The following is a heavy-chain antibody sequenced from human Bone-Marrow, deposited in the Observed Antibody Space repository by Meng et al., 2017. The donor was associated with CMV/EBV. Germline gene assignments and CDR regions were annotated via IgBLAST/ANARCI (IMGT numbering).Heavy chain of an antibody. D-gene: IGHD4-17*01. V-gene: IGHV4-4*02. J-gene: IGHJ4*02. Sequence: SETLSLTGAVSGGSFSSSNWWSWVRQPPGKGLEWIVEIYHSGSTNYNPSLKSRVTISVDKSKNQFSLNLSSVTAADTAVYYCARSATVTMLGLFDYWGQGTLVTVSS. CDR2: IYHSGST. CDR1: GGSFSSSNW. CDR3: ARSATVTMLGLFDY.